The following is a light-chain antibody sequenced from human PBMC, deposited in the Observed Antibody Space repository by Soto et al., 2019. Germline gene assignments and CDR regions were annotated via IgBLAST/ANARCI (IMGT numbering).Light chain of an antibody. J-gene: IGKJ3*01. CDR3: QQYGSSTGLFT. CDR2: DAS. Sequence: EIVLTQSPGTLSLSPGDRATLSCRASQSVSSTYLAWYQQKPGQAPRLLIYDASSRATGIPDRFSGSGSGTDFTLTISRLEPEDFAVYYCQQYGSSTGLFTFGPWTKVDIK. V-gene: IGKV3-20*01. CDR1: QSVSSTY.